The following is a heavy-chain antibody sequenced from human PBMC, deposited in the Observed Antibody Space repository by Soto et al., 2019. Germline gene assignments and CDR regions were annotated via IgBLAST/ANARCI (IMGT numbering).Heavy chain of an antibody. CDR2: IIPISETI. CDR1: GGTFSSYA. J-gene: IGHJ6*02. V-gene: IGHV1-69*13. CDR3: ARSQGSSTSLEIYYYYYYGMDV. D-gene: IGHD2-2*01. Sequence: GASVKVSCKASGGTFSSYAISWVRQAPGQGLESMGGIIPISETINYAQKFQGRVTITADESKSTAYMELSSLRSEDTAVYYCARSQGSSTSLEIYYYYYYGMDVWGQGTTVTVSS.